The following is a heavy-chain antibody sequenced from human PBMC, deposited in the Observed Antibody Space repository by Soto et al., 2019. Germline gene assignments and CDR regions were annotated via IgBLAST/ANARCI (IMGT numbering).Heavy chain of an antibody. CDR3: ARLQLGGDRMLNWFDP. J-gene: IGHJ5*02. D-gene: IGHD2-21*02. CDR2: INVYNGDR. V-gene: IGHV1-18*01. CDR1: GYIFTKYG. Sequence: QVQVVQSGPELKKPGASVKVSCKAQGYIFTKYGIGWVRQAPGHGLEWMGLINVYNGDRKVAQKLQDRVSMTTDTATDTAYMELKSLRSGETAVYYCARLQLGGDRMLNWFDPWGQGTLVTVSS.